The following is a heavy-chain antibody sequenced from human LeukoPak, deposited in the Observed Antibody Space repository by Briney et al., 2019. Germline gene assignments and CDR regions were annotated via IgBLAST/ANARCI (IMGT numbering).Heavy chain of an antibody. D-gene: IGHD6-6*01. CDR2: IIPIFGTA. CDR1: GYTFTSYG. CDR3: ARGVYSSSAVDY. J-gene: IGHJ4*02. V-gene: IGHV1-69*05. Sequence: GASVKVSCKASGYTFTSYGISWVRQAPGQGLEWMGRIIPIFGTANYAQKFQGRVTITTDESTSTAYMELSSLRSEDTAVYYCARGVYSSSAVDYWGQGTLVTVSS.